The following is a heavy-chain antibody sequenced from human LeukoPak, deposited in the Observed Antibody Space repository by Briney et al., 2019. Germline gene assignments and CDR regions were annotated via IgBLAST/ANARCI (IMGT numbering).Heavy chain of an antibody. CDR2: IQYDGRKK. CDR1: GFTFSSNG. CDR3: AKDIGSYYDY. Sequence: PGGSLRLSCVASGFTFSSNGMHWVRQAPGKGLEWVTFIQYDGRKKYYADCVKGRFTIARDNSKNTLYLEMNSLRAEDTAVYYCAKDIGSYYDYWGQGILVTVSS. J-gene: IGHJ4*02. D-gene: IGHD3-10*01. V-gene: IGHV3-30*02.